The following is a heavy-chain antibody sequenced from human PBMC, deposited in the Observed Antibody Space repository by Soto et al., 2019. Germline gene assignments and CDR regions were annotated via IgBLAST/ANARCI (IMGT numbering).Heavy chain of an antibody. D-gene: IGHD6-13*01. V-gene: IGHV3-23*01. J-gene: IGHJ4*02. CDR2: ISGSGGST. CDR3: AKARVAVAGTLSPATYYFDY. Sequence: GGSLILSCGASGFPFSSYAMSLVRPNPGKGLEWVSAISGSGGSTYYADSVKGRFTISRNNSRNTLNLQMNSLRAEDTAVYYCAKARVAVAGTLSPATYYFDYWGQGTLVTVSS. CDR1: GFPFSSYA.